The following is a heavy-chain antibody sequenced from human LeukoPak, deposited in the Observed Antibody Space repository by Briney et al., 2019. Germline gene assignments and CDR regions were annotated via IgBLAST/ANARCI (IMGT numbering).Heavy chain of an antibody. D-gene: IGHD3-9*01. CDR1: GFTFSTYG. CDR3: AETGPTDF. V-gene: IGHV3-30*03. J-gene: IGHJ4*02. Sequence: GGSLRLSCAASGFTFSTYGMHWVRQAPGKGLEWVAAISHDGTNKHYADSVKGRFTISRDNPKNTLYLQMNSLRAEDTALYYCAETGPTDFWGQGTLVTVSS. CDR2: ISHDGTNK.